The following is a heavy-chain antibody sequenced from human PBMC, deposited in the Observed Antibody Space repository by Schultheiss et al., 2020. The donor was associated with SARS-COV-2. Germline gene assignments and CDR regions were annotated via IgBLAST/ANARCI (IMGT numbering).Heavy chain of an antibody. J-gene: IGHJ4*02. CDR3: FRDFLTYGID. Sequence: GGSLRLSCAASGFTFSSYAMHWVRQAPGKGLEWVAVISYDGSNKYYADSVKGRFTISRDNSKNTLHLQMNSLRAEDTAVYYCFRDFLTYGIDWGQGTLVTVSS. CDR1: GFTFSSYA. CDR2: ISYDGSNK. V-gene: IGHV3-30-3*01. D-gene: IGHD4-17*01.